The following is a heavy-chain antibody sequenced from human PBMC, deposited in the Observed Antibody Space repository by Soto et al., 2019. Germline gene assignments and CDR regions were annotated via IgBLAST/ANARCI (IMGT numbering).Heavy chain of an antibody. D-gene: IGHD3-16*01. CDR1: GGSISSYY. Sequence: QVQLQESGPGLVKPSETLSLTCTVSGGSISSYYWSWIRQPPGKGLEWIGYMYYSGSTNYNPSLXSXVXIXXDTSKNQFSLKLSSVTAADTAVYYCASLWGWSVDYWGQGTLVTVSS. CDR2: MYYSGST. V-gene: IGHV4-59*08. J-gene: IGHJ4*02. CDR3: ASLWGWSVDY.